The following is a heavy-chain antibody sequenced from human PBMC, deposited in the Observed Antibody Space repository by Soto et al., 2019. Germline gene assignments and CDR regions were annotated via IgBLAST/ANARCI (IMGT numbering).Heavy chain of an antibody. CDR2: IIPFIGTA. D-gene: IGHD6-13*01. V-gene: IGHV1-69*11. CDR3: ARAASALL. J-gene: IGHJ4*02. CDR1: GGTFSSYA. Sequence: SVKVSCKASGGTFSSYAISWVRQAPGQGLEWMGRIIPFIGTANYAQKFQGRVTITADESTSTAYMELTSLRSEDTAVYYCARAASALLWGPGTQVTVSS.